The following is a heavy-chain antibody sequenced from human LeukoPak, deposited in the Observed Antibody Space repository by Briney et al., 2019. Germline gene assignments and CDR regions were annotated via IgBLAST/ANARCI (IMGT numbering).Heavy chain of an antibody. J-gene: IGHJ4*02. D-gene: IGHD5-18*01. V-gene: IGHV3-7*03. CDR3: AREGPVDTAMVYPDHFDY. CDR2: IKQDGSEK. CDR1: GFTFSDYY. Sequence: GGSLRLSCAASGFTFSDYYIDWVRQAPGKGLEWVANIKQDGSEKYYVDSVKGRFTISRDNAKNSLYLQMNSLRAEDTAVYYCAREGPVDTAMVYPDHFDYWGQGTLVTVSS.